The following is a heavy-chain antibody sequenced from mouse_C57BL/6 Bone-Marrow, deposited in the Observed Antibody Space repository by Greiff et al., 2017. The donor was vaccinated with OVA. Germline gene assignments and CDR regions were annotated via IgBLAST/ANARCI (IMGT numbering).Heavy chain of an antibody. D-gene: IGHD2-3*01. J-gene: IGHJ4*01. CDR1: GYTFTSYW. CDR2: IDPSDSYT. Sequence: QVQLQQPGAELVMPGASVKLSCKASGYTFTSYWMHWVKQRPGQGLEWIGEIDPSDSYTNYNQKFKGKSTLTVDKSSSTAYMQLSSLTSEDSAVYYCARFSDCYYVKGFLYYAMDYWGQGTSVTVSS. CDR3: ARFSDCYYVKGFLYYAMDY. V-gene: IGHV1-69*01.